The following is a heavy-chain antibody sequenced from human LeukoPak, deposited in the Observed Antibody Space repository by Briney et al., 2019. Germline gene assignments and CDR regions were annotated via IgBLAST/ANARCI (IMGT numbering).Heavy chain of an antibody. CDR1: GFTFSSYG. Sequence: SGGSLRLSCAASGFTFSSYGMHWARQAPGKGLEGVAFIRYDGSIKYYADSVKGRFTISRDNSQNTLSLQMNNLITEDTAVYYCAKSGGPRTGYYGNYFDSWGQGTLVTVSS. V-gene: IGHV3-30*02. D-gene: IGHD3/OR15-3a*01. CDR2: IRYDGSIK. J-gene: IGHJ4*02. CDR3: AKSGGPRTGYYGNYFDS.